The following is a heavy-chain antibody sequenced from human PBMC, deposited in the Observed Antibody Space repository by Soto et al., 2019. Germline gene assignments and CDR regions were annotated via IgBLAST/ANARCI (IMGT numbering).Heavy chain of an antibody. V-gene: IGHV1-18*01. J-gene: IGHJ4*02. CDR3: ARGRYGDY. CDR2: ISAHNDNT. D-gene: IGHD1-1*01. Sequence: QVNPVQSGAEVRKPGASVKVSCKGSGYNFTSYGNAWVRQAPGQGLEWMGWISAHNDNTNYAQKVQGRVTVTRDTSTSTAYMELRYLRSDDTAVYYCARGRYGDYWGQGALVTVSS. CDR1: GYNFTSYG.